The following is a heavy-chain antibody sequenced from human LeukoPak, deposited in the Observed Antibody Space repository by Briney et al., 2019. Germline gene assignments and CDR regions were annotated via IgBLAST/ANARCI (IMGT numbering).Heavy chain of an antibody. CDR1: GASISNYY. Sequence: PSEALSLTCTVSGASISNYYWSWIRQPAGKGLEWIGRLYTSGSINFNPSLKGRITMSVDTSKNQFSLRLSSVTAADTAVYYCAGATWGSGYFDYWGQGTLVTVSS. J-gene: IGHJ4*02. D-gene: IGHD3-16*01. V-gene: IGHV4-4*07. CDR3: AGATWGSGYFDY. CDR2: LYTSGSI.